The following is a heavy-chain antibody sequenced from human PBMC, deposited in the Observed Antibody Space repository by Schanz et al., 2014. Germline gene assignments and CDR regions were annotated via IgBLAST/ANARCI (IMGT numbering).Heavy chain of an antibody. CDR3: ARAQGVIRLYYGVDV. Sequence: QAHLVESGGGVVQPGRSLRLSCAASGFTFSSYGMHWVRQAPGRGLEWVALIWYDGSNKYYAESVKGRFTISRDNSMNTVYLQMNSLRSDDAAVYYCARAQGVIRLYYGVDVWGQGTTVTVSS. J-gene: IGHJ6*02. CDR2: IWYDGSNK. V-gene: IGHV3-33*01. CDR1: GFTFSSYG. D-gene: IGHD3-10*01.